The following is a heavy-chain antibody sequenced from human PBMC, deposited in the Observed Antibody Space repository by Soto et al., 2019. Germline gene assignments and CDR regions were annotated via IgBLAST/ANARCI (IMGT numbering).Heavy chain of an antibody. CDR2: ISGSDGRT. J-gene: IGHJ4*02. Sequence: GGSLRLSCAASGFTFSSYAMSWVRQAPGKGLEWVSTISGSDGRTYSTDSVKGRFTISRDNSRNTAYLQMNSLRVEDTAVYYCAKGVYQHPPLALFDYWGRGTLVTFSS. CDR1: GFTFSSYA. CDR3: AKGVYQHPPLALFDY. V-gene: IGHV3-23*01. D-gene: IGHD2-2*01.